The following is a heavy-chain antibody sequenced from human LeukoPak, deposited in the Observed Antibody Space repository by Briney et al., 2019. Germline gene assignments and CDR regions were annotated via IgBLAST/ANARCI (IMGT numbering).Heavy chain of an antibody. D-gene: IGHD1-1*01. Sequence: GGSLRLSCAASGFTLSNHAMIWVRQAPGKGLEWVSSISGSGAMTYYADSVKGRFTISRDNAKNTLYLQMNSLRAEDTAVYYCARRNLGSDLDFDYWGQGTLVTVSS. J-gene: IGHJ4*02. CDR3: ARRNLGSDLDFDY. V-gene: IGHV3-23*01. CDR1: GFTLSNHA. CDR2: ISGSGAMT.